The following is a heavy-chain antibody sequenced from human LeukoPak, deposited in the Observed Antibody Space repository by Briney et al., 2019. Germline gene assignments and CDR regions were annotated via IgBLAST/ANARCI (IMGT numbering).Heavy chain of an antibody. J-gene: IGHJ4*02. Sequence: ASVTVSRKASGYNFATYGISWVRQAPGQGLEWMGWFAPYNNNGNSAQKFQGRLTMTTDTSTSTASMELRSLRSDDTAVYYCTRDPRHKYGNFDNWGQGTLVTVSS. CDR3: TRDPRHKYGNFDN. CDR1: GYNFATYG. CDR2: FAPYNNNG. D-gene: IGHD6-6*01. V-gene: IGHV1-18*01.